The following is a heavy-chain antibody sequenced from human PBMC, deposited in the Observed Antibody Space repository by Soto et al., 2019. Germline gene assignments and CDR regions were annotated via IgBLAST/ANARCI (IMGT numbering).Heavy chain of an antibody. J-gene: IGHJ4*02. V-gene: IGHV4-30-2*01. D-gene: IGHD2-15*01. CDR1: GASITYGGSS. CDR3: ARGGGSDSFDY. CDR2: INHLETT. Sequence: QLQLHESGSGLVKPSQTLSLTCTVSGASITYGGSSWSWILQTPGKGLEWIGYINHLETTFYNPSFGSRLSLSIDRAKNQFSLNLNSMSAADMDVYFCARGGGSDSFDYWGQGILVTVSS.